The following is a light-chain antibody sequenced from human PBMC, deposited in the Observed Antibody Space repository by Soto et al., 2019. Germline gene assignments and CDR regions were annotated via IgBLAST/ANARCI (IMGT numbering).Light chain of an antibody. CDR2: DVS. Sequence: EVVLTQSPATLSLSPGESATLSCRASQSVKNYLAWYQQKPGQPPRLLIFDVSNRAAGIPTTFSGSGSGTVFTLTISSLEPEDFAVYYCQQSDNWPPITFGQGTRLEI. CDR1: QSVKNY. J-gene: IGKJ5*01. V-gene: IGKV3-11*01. CDR3: QQSDNWPPIT.